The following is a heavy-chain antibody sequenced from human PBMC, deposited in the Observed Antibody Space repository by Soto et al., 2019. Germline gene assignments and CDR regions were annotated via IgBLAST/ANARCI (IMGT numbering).Heavy chain of an antibody. CDR3: ARDYGSGSYYSLDY. D-gene: IGHD3-10*01. CDR2: IIPILGIA. Sequence: QVQLVQSGAEVKKPGSSVKVSCKASGGTFSSYTISWVRQAPGQGLEWMGRIIPILGIANYAQQFQGRVKITADTPTSTAYMELSSLRSEDAAVYYCARDYGSGSYYSLDYWGQGTLVTVSS. CDR1: GGTFSSYT. J-gene: IGHJ4*02. V-gene: IGHV1-69*08.